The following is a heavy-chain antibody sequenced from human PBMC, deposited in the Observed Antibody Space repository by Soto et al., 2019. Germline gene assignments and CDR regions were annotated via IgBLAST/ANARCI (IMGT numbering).Heavy chain of an antibody. CDR2: IYPGDSDT. J-gene: IGHJ4*02. V-gene: IGHV5-51*01. Sequence: GESLKISCKGSGYSFSTYWIAWVRQMPGKGLEWMGIIYPGDSDTRYSPSFQGQVTISADTSISTAYLQWSSLKASDTAMYYCARRLVDKEFFEYWGQGTLVTVSS. D-gene: IGHD5-12*01. CDR3: ARRLVDKEFFEY. CDR1: GYSFSTYW.